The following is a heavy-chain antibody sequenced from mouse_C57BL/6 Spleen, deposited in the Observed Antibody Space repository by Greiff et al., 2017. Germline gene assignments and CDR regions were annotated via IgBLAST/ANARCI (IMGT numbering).Heavy chain of an antibody. Sequence: EVQLQESGGGLVKPGGSLKLSCAASGFTFSDYGMHWVRQAPEKGLEWVAYISSGSSTIYYADTVKGRFTISRDNAKNTLFLQMTSLRSEDTAMYYCATTVDWYFDVWGTGTTVTVSS. CDR3: ATTVDWYFDV. D-gene: IGHD1-1*01. CDR2: ISSGSSTI. V-gene: IGHV5-17*01. CDR1: GFTFSDYG. J-gene: IGHJ1*03.